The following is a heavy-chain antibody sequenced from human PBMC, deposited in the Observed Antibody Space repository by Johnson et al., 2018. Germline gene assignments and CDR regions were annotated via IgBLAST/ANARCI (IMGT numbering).Heavy chain of an antibody. CDR3: ARARMPYGDYLEYFQH. CDR1: GFTFSSYG. CDR2: ISYDGSNK. Sequence: VQLVQSGGGVVQPGRSLRLSCAASGFTFSSYGMHWVRQAPGKGLEWVAVISYDGSNKYYADSVKGRFTISRDNSKNTLYLQMNSLRAEDTAVYYCARARMPYGDYLEYFQHWGQGTLVTVSS. V-gene: IGHV3-30*03. J-gene: IGHJ1*01. D-gene: IGHD4-17*01.